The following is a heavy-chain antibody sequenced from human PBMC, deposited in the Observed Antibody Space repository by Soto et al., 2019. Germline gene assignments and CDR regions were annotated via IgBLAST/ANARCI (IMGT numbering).Heavy chain of an antibody. CDR2: ISSSGSTI. J-gene: IGHJ5*02. CDR1: GFTFSDYY. V-gene: IGHV3-11*01. D-gene: IGHD2-2*01. CDR3: ARDDLDIVVVPAAAGFDP. Sequence: GGSLRLSCAASGFTFSDYYMSWIRQAPGKGLEWVSYISSSGSTIYYADSVKGRFTISRDNAKNSLYLQMNSLRAEDTAVYYCARDDLDIVVVPAAAGFDPWGQGTLVTVSS.